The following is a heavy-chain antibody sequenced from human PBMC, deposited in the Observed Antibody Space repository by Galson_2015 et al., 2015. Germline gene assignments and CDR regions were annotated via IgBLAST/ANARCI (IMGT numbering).Heavy chain of an antibody. Sequence: SCKASGYTFTSYGINCVRQAPGPGLAWMGWMNPNSGNTVYAQKFQVRVTMTSNTSISTAYMELSILRSEDTAVYYCARGRISSVAGADYWGQSTLVTVSS. D-gene: IGHD2-15*01. CDR1: GYTFTSYG. V-gene: IGHV1-8*01. J-gene: IGHJ4*02. CDR3: ARGRISSVAGADY. CDR2: MNPNSGNT.